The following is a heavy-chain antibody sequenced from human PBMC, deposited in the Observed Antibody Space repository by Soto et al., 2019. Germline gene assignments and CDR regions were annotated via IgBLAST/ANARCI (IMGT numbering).Heavy chain of an antibody. Sequence: PSETLSLTCTVSGGSISSSSYYWGWIRQPPGKGLEWIGSIFYGGSTYYNPSLKSRVTISVDTSKNQFSLKLSSVTAADTAVYYCARHLTYCSAGSCYSDFPYYGMDVWGQGTTVTVSS. CDR1: GGSISSSSYY. J-gene: IGHJ6*02. CDR3: ARHLTYCSAGSCYSDFPYYGMDV. V-gene: IGHV4-39*01. CDR2: IFYGGST. D-gene: IGHD2-15*01.